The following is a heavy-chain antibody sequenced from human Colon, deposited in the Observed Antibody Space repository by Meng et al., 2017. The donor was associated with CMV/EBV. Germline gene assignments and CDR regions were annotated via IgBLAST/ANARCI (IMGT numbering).Heavy chain of an antibody. CDR2: IYKADNT. J-gene: IGHJ4*02. CDR1: FAVGRGY. Sequence: FAVGRGYLAWVRQAPGKGLEWVSIIYKADNTFYADSVRGRFTISRDNSKNTLFLQMNSLTNGDTAVYYCVTKTAKYCSTGPCPGYFDNWGQGTLVTVSS. D-gene: IGHD2-2*01. V-gene: IGHV3-53*01. CDR3: VTKTAKYCSTGPCPGYFDN.